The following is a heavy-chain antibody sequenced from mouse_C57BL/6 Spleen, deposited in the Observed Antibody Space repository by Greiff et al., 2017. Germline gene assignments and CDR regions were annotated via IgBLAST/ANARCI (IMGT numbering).Heavy chain of an antibody. V-gene: IGHV5-17*01. CDR1: GFTFSDYG. CDR3: ARQGFDY. Sequence: EVKVVESGGGLVKPGGSLKLSCAASGFTFSDYGMHWVRQAPEKGLEWVAYISSGSSTIYYADTVKGRFTISRDNAKNTLFLQMTSLRSEDTAMYYCARQGFDYWGQGTTRTVSS. CDR2: ISSGSSTI. J-gene: IGHJ2*01.